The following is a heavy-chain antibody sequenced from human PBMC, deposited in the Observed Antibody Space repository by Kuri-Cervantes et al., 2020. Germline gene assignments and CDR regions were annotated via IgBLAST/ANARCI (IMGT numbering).Heavy chain of an antibody. CDR1: GGSFANFG. CDR2: ISAYNGDT. D-gene: IGHD1-26*01. J-gene: IGHJ3*02. Sequence: ASVKVSCKASGGSFANFGINWVRQAPGQGLEWMGWISAYNGDTNYAQKLQGRVTMTTDTSTSTAYMELRSLRSDDTAVYYCAREGSYYAFDIWGQGTMVTVSS. CDR3: AREGSYYAFDI. V-gene: IGHV1-18*01.